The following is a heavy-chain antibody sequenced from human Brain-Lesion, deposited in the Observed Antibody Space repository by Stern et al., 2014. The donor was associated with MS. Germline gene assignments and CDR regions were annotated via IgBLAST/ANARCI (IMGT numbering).Heavy chain of an antibody. CDR1: GGSVGSGSYD. V-gene: IGHV4-61*02. D-gene: IGHD5-18*01. CDR2: IYTTGST. Sequence: VQLVESGPGLVKPSQTLSLTCTVSGGSVGSGSYDWSWIRQPAGKGLEWIGRIYTTGSTYYNPSLKSRVSISIDPSQNQFSLKLTSVTAADTAVYYCARDKEDTNMAFRYFDNWGQGTLVTVSS. J-gene: IGHJ4*02. CDR3: ARDKEDTNMAFRYFDN.